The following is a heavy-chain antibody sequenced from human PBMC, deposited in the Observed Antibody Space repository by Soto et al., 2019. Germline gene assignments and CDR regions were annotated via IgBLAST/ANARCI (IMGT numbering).Heavy chain of an antibody. V-gene: IGHV1-3*01. CDR3: ASVLSGWYWLDY. CDR2: INAGNGNT. Sequence: ASVKVSCKASGYTFTSYAMHWVRQAPGQRLEWMGWINAGNGNTKYLQKFQGRVTITRDTSASTAYMELSSLRSEDTAVYYCASVLSGWYWLDYWXQGXLVXVSS. D-gene: IGHD6-19*01. J-gene: IGHJ4*02. CDR1: GYTFTSYA.